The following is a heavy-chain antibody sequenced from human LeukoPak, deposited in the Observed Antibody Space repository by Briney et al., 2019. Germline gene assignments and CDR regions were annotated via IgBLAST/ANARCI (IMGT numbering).Heavy chain of an antibody. CDR2: IYPGDSDI. Sequence: GESLKISCKGSGYSFTSYWIAWVRQMPGKGLEWMGIIYPGDSDIRYSPSFQGQATISVDKSISTAYLQWSSLKASDTAMYYCARLKVCYYSGIDGLGQGTKVTVSS. CDR3: ARLKVCYYSGIDG. V-gene: IGHV5-51*01. CDR1: GYSFTSYW. D-gene: IGHD3-16*01. J-gene: IGHJ6*02.